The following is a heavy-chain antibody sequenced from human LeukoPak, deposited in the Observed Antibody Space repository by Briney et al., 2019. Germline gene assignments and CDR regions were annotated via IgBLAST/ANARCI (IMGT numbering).Heavy chain of an antibody. Sequence: PGGSLRLSCAASGFTFSSYGMHWVRQAPGKGLEWVAFIRYDGSNKYYADSVKGRLTISRDNSKNTLYLQMNSLRAEDTAVYYCAKDRVPAAIHGVDPWGQGTLVTVSS. D-gene: IGHD2-2*01. CDR2: IRYDGSNK. V-gene: IGHV3-30*02. CDR1: GFTFSSYG. J-gene: IGHJ5*02. CDR3: AKDRVPAAIHGVDP.